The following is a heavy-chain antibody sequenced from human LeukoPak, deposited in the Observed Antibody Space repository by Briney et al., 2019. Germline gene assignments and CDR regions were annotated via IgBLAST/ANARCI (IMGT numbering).Heavy chain of an antibody. Sequence: GGSLRLYCAASGFTFSSYSMNWVRQAPGKGLEWVSSISSSSSYIYYADSVKGRFTISRDNAKNSLYLQMNSLRAEDTAVYYCARADRGTDDYWGQGTLVTVSS. J-gene: IGHJ4*02. CDR2: ISSSSSYI. CDR3: ARADRGTDDY. D-gene: IGHD1-1*01. CDR1: GFTFSSYS. V-gene: IGHV3-21*01.